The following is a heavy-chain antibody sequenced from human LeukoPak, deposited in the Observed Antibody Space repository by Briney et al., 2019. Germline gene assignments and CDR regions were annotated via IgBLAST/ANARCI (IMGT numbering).Heavy chain of an antibody. CDR3: ARVYSSGWGYFDY. J-gene: IGHJ4*02. CDR2: IYYSGSS. D-gene: IGHD6-19*01. Sequence: KPSETLSLTCTVSGGSISSYYWSWIRQPPGKGLEWIGYIYYSGSSNYNPSLKSRVTISVDTSKNQFPLKLSSVTAADTAVYYCARVYSSGWGYFDYWGQGTLVTVSS. CDR1: GGSISSYY. V-gene: IGHV4-59*01.